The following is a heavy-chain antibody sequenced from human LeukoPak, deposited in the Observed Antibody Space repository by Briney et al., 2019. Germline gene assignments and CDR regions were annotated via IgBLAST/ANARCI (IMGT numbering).Heavy chain of an antibody. Sequence: SETLSLTCTVPGGCISSYYWSWIRQPPGKGLEWIGYIYYSGSTNYNPSLKSRVTISVDTSKNQFSLKLSSVTAADTAVYYCARVPHSSSYYGMDVWGQGTTVTVSS. V-gene: IGHV4-59*01. CDR1: GGCISSYY. CDR3: ARVPHSSSYYGMDV. J-gene: IGHJ6*02. CDR2: IYYSGST. D-gene: IGHD6-6*01.